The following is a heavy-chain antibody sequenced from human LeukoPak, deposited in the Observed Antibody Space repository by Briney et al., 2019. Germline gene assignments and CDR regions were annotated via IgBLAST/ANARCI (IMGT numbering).Heavy chain of an antibody. Sequence: SETLSLTCTVSGGSISSYYWSWIRQPPGKGLEWIGYIYYSGSTNYNPSLKSRVTISLDTSKNQFSLKLSSVTAADTAVYYCARRGVVVAGIERMDAFDIWGQGTMVTVSS. CDR2: IYYSGST. D-gene: IGHD6-19*01. CDR1: GGSISSYY. CDR3: ARRGVVVAGIERMDAFDI. J-gene: IGHJ3*02. V-gene: IGHV4-59*12.